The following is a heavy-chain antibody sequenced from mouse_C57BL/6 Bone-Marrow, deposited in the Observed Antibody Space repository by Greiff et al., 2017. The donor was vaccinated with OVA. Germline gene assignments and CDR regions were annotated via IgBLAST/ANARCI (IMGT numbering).Heavy chain of an antibody. Sequence: DVKLVESGGGLVKPGGSLKLSCAASGFTFSDYGMHWVRQAPEKGLEWVAYISSGSSTIYYADTVKGRFTISRDNAKNTLFLQMTSLRSEDTAMYYCARREAWYFDVWGTGTTVTVSS. J-gene: IGHJ1*03. CDR2: ISSGSSTI. CDR3: ARREAWYFDV. V-gene: IGHV5-17*01. CDR1: GFTFSDYG.